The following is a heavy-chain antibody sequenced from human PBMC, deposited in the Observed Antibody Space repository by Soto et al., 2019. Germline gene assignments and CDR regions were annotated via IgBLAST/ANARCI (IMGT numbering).Heavy chain of an antibody. CDR1: GFAFNSYW. J-gene: IGHJ6*02. D-gene: IGHD4-4*01. CDR2: IKGDGSDK. CDR3: ARHEPSYTYGMTV. V-gene: IGHV3-7*01. Sequence: GGSLRLSCATSGFAFNSYWMSWVRQAPGKGLEWVANIKGDGSDKYYVDSVKGRFTISRDNARSSLYLQMNSLRAEDTAMYYCARHEPSYTYGMTVWGQGTTVTVS.